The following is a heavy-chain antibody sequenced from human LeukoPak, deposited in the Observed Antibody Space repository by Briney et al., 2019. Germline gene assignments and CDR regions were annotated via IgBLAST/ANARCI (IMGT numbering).Heavy chain of an antibody. CDR1: GFTFSSYA. V-gene: IGHV3-30-3*01. D-gene: IGHD3-22*01. Sequence: GGSLRLSCAASGFTFSSYAMHWVRQAPGKGLEWVAVISYDGSNKYYADSVKGRFTISRDNSKNTLYLQMNSLRAEDTAVYYCARPNYYVSSGYYSPPGYWGQGTLVTVSS. J-gene: IGHJ4*02. CDR2: ISYDGSNK. CDR3: ARPNYYVSSGYYSPPGY.